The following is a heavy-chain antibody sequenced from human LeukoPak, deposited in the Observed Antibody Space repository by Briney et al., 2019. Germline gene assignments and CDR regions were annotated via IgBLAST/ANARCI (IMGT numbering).Heavy chain of an antibody. Sequence: GGSLRLSCAASGVTFSSFAVNWVRQAPGKGLEWVSVISVSGENTYYADSVKGRFTISRDNSKNTVFLQMNSLRTEDTAVYYCARATVTRSYMDVWGKGTTVIVSS. D-gene: IGHD4-17*01. V-gene: IGHV3-23*01. J-gene: IGHJ6*03. CDR1: GVTFSSFA. CDR3: ARATVTRSYMDV. CDR2: ISVSGENT.